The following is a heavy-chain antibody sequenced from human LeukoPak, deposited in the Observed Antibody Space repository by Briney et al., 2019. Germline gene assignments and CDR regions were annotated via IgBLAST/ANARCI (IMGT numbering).Heavy chain of an antibody. CDR2: ISGSGRST. D-gene: IGHD5-18*01. J-gene: IGHJ6*02. CDR1: GFTLSSYV. CDR3: ARVTGRIQIWPQPFGDGMDV. Sequence: GGSLRLSCAASGFTLSSYVMSWVRQAPGKGLECVAAISGSGRSTYYADSVKGRFTISREDSKNTLYLQMNSLRAEDTAIYYCARVTGRIQIWPQPFGDGMDVWGQGTTVTVSS. V-gene: IGHV3-23*01.